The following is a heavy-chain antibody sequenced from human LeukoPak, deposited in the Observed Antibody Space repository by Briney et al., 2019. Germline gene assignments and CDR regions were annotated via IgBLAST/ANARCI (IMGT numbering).Heavy chain of an antibody. J-gene: IGHJ5*02. CDR1: GYTFTSYD. CDR2: IYPGDSDT. D-gene: IGHD3-3*01. CDR3: ASRGYDFWSGYYLLDP. V-gene: IGHV5-51*01. Sequence: ASVKVSCKASGYTFTSYDINWVRQATGQGLEWMGIIYPGDSDTRYSPSFQGQVTISADKSISTAYLQWSSLKASDTAMYYCASRGYDFWSGYYLLDPSRRGTIVTASS.